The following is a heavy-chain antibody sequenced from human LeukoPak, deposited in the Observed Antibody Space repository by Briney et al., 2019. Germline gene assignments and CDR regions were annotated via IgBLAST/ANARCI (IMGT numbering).Heavy chain of an antibody. V-gene: IGHV4-34*01. CDR2: IKQSGST. J-gene: IGHJ3*02. D-gene: IGHD2-8*01. Sequence: SETLSLTCAVSGGSFSGYYWSWIRQPPGKGLEWSGEIKQSGSTNYNPSLKSRVTISVDTSKNQFSLKLSCVTAADTAVYYCARGGLMVYAVRVQNDAFDIWGQGTMVTVSS. CDR3: ARGGLMVYAVRVQNDAFDI. CDR1: GGSFSGYY.